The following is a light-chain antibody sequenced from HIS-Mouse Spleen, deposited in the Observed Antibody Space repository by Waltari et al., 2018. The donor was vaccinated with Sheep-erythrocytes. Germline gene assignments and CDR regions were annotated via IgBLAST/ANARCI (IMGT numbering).Light chain of an antibody. CDR3: CSYAGSSTFHVV. J-gene: IGLJ2*01. V-gene: IGLV2-23*03. CDR2: EGS. Sequence: QSALTQPASVSGSPGQSIPIPCTGTSSDVGRYNLASWYQQHPGKAPKLMIYEGSKRPSGVSNRFSGSKSGNTASLTISGLQAEDEADYYCCSYAGSSTFHVVFGGGTKLTVL. CDR1: SSDVGRYNL.